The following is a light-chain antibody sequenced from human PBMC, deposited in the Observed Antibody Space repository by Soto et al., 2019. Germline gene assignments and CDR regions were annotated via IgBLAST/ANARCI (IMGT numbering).Light chain of an antibody. CDR2: ATS. CDR1: QTVNSDY. V-gene: IGKV3-20*01. J-gene: IGKJ1*01. CDR3: HQFGYSPRT. Sequence: PGETATLSCRSSQTVNSDYLAWFQQRPGQAPRLLIFATSRRATDIPDRFSGSGSGTDFTLAIRRLEPEDFAVYYCHQFGYSPRTFGQGTKVDIK.